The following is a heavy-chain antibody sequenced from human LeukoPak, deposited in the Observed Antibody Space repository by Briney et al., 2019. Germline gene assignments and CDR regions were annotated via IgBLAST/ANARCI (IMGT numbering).Heavy chain of an antibody. CDR3: ARAGWIITSGIDY. CDR2: IYHIGST. V-gene: IGHV4-38-2*01. Sequence: SETLSLTCGVSGYSISRGYYWAWIRQPPGKGQEWIGTIYHIGSTYYNPSLESRVTISVDTSKNEFSLNLNSVTAADTAVYYCARAGWIITSGIDYWGQGALVTVSS. D-gene: IGHD1-20*01. CDR1: GYSISRGYY. J-gene: IGHJ4*02.